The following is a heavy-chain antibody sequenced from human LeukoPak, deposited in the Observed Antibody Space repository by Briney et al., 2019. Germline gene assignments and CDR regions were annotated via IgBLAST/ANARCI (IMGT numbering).Heavy chain of an antibody. V-gene: IGHV4-59*01. J-gene: IGHJ3*02. CDR1: GGSISSYY. D-gene: IGHD3-10*01. CDR3: ARLWFGELGGGFDI. CDR2: IYYSGST. Sequence: SETLSLTCTVSGGSISSYYWSWIRQPAGKGLEWIGYIYYSGSTNYNPSLKSRVTISVDTSKNQFSLKLSSVTAADTAVYYCARLWFGELGGGFDIWGQGTMVTVSS.